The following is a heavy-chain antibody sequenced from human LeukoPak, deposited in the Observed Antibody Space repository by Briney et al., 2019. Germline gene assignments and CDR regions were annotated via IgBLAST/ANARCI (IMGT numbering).Heavy chain of an antibody. D-gene: IGHD4-17*01. CDR3: ARDRRGDYPGPFDY. CDR1: GFTFSSYA. Sequence: GGSLRLSCAASGFTFSSYAMSWVRQAPGKGLEWVSAISGSGGSTYYADSVKGRFTISRDNSKNTLYLQTNSLRAEDTAVYYCARDRRGDYPGPFDYWGQGTLVTVSS. J-gene: IGHJ4*02. V-gene: IGHV3-23*01. CDR2: ISGSGGST.